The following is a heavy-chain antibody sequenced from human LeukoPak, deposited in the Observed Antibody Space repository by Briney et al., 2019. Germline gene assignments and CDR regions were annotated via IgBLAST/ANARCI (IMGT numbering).Heavy chain of an antibody. CDR2: ISSSSSTI. V-gene: IGHV3-48*04. J-gene: IGHJ4*02. CDR3: ARAGYSGWSD. D-gene: IGHD6-19*01. CDR1: GFTFSSYS. Sequence: GGSLRLSCAASGFTFSSYSMNWVRQAPGKGLEWVSYISSSSSTIYYADSVKGRFTISRDNAKNSLYLQMNSLRAEDTAVYYCARAGYSGWSDWGQGTLVTVSS.